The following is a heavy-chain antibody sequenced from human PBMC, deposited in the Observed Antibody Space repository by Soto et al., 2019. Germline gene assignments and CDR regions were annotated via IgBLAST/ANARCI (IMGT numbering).Heavy chain of an antibody. CDR3: AGPMTNTIFGVVPRAFDI. CDR1: GGSISSSSYY. Sequence: SETLSLTCTVSGGSISSSSYYWGWIRQPPGKGLEWIGSIYYSGSTYYNPSLKSRVTISVDTSKNQFSLKLSSVTAADTAVYYCAGPMTNTIFGVVPRAFDIWGQGTMVTVSS. D-gene: IGHD3-3*01. CDR2: IYYSGST. J-gene: IGHJ3*02. V-gene: IGHV4-39*01.